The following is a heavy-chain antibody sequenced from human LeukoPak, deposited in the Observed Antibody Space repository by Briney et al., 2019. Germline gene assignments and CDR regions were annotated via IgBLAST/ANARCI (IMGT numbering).Heavy chain of an antibody. CDR2: IYSSGST. Sequence: SETLSLTCTVSGASISNYYWSWIRQPPGKGLEWIGYIYSSGSTNYNPSLKSRVTISVDTSKDQFSLTLSSVTAADTAVYYCARVARCTSCFDVDYWGQGTLVTVSS. J-gene: IGHJ4*02. CDR3: ARVARCTSCFDVDY. D-gene: IGHD2-2*01. V-gene: IGHV4-59*08. CDR1: GASISNYY.